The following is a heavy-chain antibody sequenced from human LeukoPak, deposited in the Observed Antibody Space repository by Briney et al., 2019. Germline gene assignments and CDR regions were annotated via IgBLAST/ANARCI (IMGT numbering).Heavy chain of an antibody. CDR2: ISPNSGGT. J-gene: IGHJ3*02. V-gene: IGHV1-2*02. Sequence: GASVKVSCKASGYTFTGYYMHWVRQAPGQGLEWTEWISPNSGGTNYAQKFQGRVTMTRDTSISTAYMELSRLRSDDTAVYYCARADSKPLVASYGKPIAAKEPLYAFDIWGQGTMVTVSS. CDR1: GYTFTGYY. D-gene: IGHD6-13*01. CDR3: ARADSKPLVASYGKPIAAKEPLYAFDI.